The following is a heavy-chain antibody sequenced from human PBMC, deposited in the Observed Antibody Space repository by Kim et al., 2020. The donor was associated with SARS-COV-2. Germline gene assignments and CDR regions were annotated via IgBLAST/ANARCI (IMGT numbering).Heavy chain of an antibody. CDR1: GFTFSSYA. D-gene: IGHD6-13*01. V-gene: IGHV3-64D*09. CDR2: ISSNGGST. J-gene: IGHJ4*02. Sequence: GGSLRLSCSASGFTFSSYAMHWVRQAPGKGLEYVSAISSNGGSTYYADSVKGRFTISRDNSKNTLYLQMSSLRAEDTAVYYCVKASLRIAAAGTFDYWGQGTLVTVSS. CDR3: VKASLRIAAAGTFDY.